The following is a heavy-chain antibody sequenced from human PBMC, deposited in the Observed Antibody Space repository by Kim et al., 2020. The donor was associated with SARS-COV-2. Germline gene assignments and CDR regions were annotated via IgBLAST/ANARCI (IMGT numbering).Heavy chain of an antibody. CDR2: IWYDGSNK. J-gene: IGHJ4*02. V-gene: IGHV3-33*01. D-gene: IGHD6-19*01. Sequence: GGSLRLSCAASGFTFSSYGMHWVRQAPGKGLEWVAVIWYDGSNKYYADSVKGRFTISRDNSKNTLYLQMNSLRAEDTAVYYCAREKIAVADYYFDYWGQGTLVTVSS. CDR3: AREKIAVADYYFDY. CDR1: GFTFSSYG.